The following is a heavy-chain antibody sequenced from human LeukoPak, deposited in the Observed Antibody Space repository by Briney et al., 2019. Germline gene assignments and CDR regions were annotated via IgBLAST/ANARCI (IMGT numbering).Heavy chain of an antibody. V-gene: IGHV3-23*01. CDR1: GFTFSSYA. J-gene: IGHJ4*02. CDR3: AKDQRGYGRIIDY. D-gene: IGHD3-10*01. Sequence: GGSLRLSCAASGFTFSSYAMSWVRQAPGKGLEWVSSVSGSGSSTYYADSVKGRFTISRDNSKNTLYLQMNSLRAEDTAVYYCAKDQRGYGRIIDYWGQGTLVTVSS. CDR2: VSGSGSST.